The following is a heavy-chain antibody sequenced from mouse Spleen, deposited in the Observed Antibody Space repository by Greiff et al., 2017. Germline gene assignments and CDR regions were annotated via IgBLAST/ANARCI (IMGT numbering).Heavy chain of an antibody. Sequence: QVQLQQSGPELVKPGASVKLSCKASGYTFTSYDINWVKQRPGQGLEWIGWIYPRDGSTKYNEKLKGKATLTVDTSSSTAYMELHSLTSEDSAVYFCARGGVYGNWGLDAMDYWGQGTSVTVSS. D-gene: IGHD2-1*01. CDR1: GYTFTSYD. CDR2: IYPRDGST. CDR3: ARGGVYGNWGLDAMDY. V-gene: IGHV1-85*01. J-gene: IGHJ4*01.